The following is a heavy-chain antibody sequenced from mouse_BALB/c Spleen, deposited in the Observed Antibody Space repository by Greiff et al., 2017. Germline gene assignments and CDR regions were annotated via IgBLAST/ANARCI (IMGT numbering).Heavy chain of an antibody. CDR3: ARDYYGNYFDY. D-gene: IGHD1-1*01. V-gene: IGHV1S81*02. Sequence: QVQLKQPGAELVKPGASVKLSCKASGYTFTSYWMHWVKQRPGQGLEWIGEINPSNGRTNYNEKFKSKATLTVDKSSSTAYMQLSSLTSEDSAVYYCARDYYGNYFDYWGQGTTLTVSS. CDR2: INPSNGRT. CDR1: GYTFTSYW. J-gene: IGHJ2*01.